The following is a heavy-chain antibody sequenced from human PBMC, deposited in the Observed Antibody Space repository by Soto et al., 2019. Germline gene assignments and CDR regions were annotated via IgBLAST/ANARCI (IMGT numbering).Heavy chain of an antibody. Sequence: EVQLVESGGGLVQPGGSLKLSCAASGFTFSGSAMHWVRQASGKGLEWVGRIRSKANSYATAYAASVKGRFTISRDDSKNTAHLQMNSLKTEDTAVYYCTRHVGESSWYGGPPQYYYYGMDVWGQGTTVTVSS. CDR1: GFTFSGSA. CDR2: IRSKANSYAT. V-gene: IGHV3-73*02. D-gene: IGHD6-13*01. J-gene: IGHJ6*02. CDR3: TRHVGESSWYGGPPQYYYYGMDV.